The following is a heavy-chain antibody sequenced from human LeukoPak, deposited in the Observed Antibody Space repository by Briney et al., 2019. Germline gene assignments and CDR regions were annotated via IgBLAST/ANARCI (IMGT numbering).Heavy chain of an antibody. D-gene: IGHD1-26*01. V-gene: IGHV3-33*06. CDR1: GFTFSSYG. CDR3: AKDQGPTLGAQGY. Sequence: GGSLRLSCAASGFTFSSYGMHWVRQAPGKGLEWVAVIWYDGSNKYYADSVKGRFTISRDNSKNTLYLQMNSLRAEDTAVYYCAKDQGPTLGAQGYWGQGTLVTVSS. CDR2: IWYDGSNK. J-gene: IGHJ4*02.